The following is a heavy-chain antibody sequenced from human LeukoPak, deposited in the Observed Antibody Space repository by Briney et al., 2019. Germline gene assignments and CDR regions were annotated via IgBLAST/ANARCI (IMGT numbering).Heavy chain of an antibody. Sequence: SETLSLTCTVSGGSISSYYWSWIRQPPGKGLEWIGYIYYSGSTNYNPSLKSRGTISVDTSKNQFSLKLSSVPAADTAVYYCARAGYWYSSSWSQYYYYGMDVWGQGTTVTVSS. D-gene: IGHD6-13*01. CDR2: IYYSGST. J-gene: IGHJ6*02. CDR3: ARAGYWYSSSWSQYYYYGMDV. CDR1: GGSISSYY. V-gene: IGHV4-59*01.